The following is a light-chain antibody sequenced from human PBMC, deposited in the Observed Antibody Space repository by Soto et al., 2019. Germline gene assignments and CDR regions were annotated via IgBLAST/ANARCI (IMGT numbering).Light chain of an antibody. CDR1: QSVSSSY. CDR3: QQYGNAQFT. CDR2: GAS. J-gene: IGKJ3*01. Sequence: EIVLTQSPGTLSFSPGERATLTCRASQSVSSSYLAWFQQKPGQAPRLLIYGASSRATVIPDRFSGSGSGTDFTLTISRLEPEDFAVYYCQQYGNAQFTFGPGTKVDIK. V-gene: IGKV3-20*01.